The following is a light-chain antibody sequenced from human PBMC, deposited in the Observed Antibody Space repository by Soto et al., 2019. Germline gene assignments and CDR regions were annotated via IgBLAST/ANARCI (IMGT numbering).Light chain of an antibody. CDR3: QQYNSYWT. J-gene: IGKJ1*01. CDR2: GAS. CDR1: QSVSSD. V-gene: IGKV3-15*01. Sequence: EIVMTQSPATLSVSPGERATLSCRASQSVSSDLAWYQYNPGQAPRLLIYGASTRATGIPVRFSGSGSGTEFTLTISSLQPDDFATYYCQQYNSYWTFGQGTKVDNK.